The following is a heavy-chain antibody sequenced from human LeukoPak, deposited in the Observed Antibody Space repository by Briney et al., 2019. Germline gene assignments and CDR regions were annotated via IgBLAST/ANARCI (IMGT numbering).Heavy chain of an antibody. D-gene: IGHD6-13*01. V-gene: IGHV3-43*02. CDR3: AKDGGASPGTNDAFDF. J-gene: IGHJ3*01. CDR1: GFTFEDYA. Sequence: GGSLRLSCAPSGFTFEDYAMHWVRQVPGKGLEWVSLISGDGAGTFYADSVKGRFTISRDNSKKFLFLQMNSLRTEDTALYYCAKDGGASPGTNDAFDFWGQGTMVTVSS. CDR2: ISGDGAGT.